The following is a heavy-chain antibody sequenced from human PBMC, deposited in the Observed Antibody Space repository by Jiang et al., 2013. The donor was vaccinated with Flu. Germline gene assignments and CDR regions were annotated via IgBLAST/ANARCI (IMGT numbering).Heavy chain of an antibody. V-gene: IGHV4-39*01. CDR2: IYYSGST. Sequence: YGSGLVKPSETLSLTCTVSGGSISSSSYYWGWIRQPPGKGLEWIGSIYYSGSTYYNPSLKSRVTISVDTSKNQFSLKLSSVTAADTTVYYCARHPGAIAVAGIHPDNWFDPWGQGTLVTVSS. D-gene: IGHD6-19*01. CDR3: ARHPGAIAVAGIHPDNWFDP. J-gene: IGHJ5*02. CDR1: GGSISSSSYY.